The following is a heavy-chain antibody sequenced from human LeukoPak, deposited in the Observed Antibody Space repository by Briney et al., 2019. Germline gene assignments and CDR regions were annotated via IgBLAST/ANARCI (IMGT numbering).Heavy chain of an antibody. CDR1: GGSISSSNW. CDR2: IYYTGST. J-gene: IGHJ4*02. Sequence: PSGTLSLTCAVSGGSISSSNWWSWVRQPPGKGLEWIGSIYYTGSTYYNPSLKSRVTISVDTSKNQFSLKLTSVTAADTAVYYCTTGNYWGQGTLVTVSS. CDR3: TTGNY. D-gene: IGHD1-14*01. V-gene: IGHV4-4*02.